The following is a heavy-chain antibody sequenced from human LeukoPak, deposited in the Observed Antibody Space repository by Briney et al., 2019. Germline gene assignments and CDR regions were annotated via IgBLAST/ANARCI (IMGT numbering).Heavy chain of an antibody. CDR3: ARVSSSGRYDYYYYGMDV. Sequence: PSETLSLTCAVYGGSFSGYYWSWIMQPPGKGLEWIGYIYYSGSTNYNPSLKSRVTISVDTSKNQFSLKLSSVTAADTAVYYCARVSSSGRYDYYYYGMDVWGQGTTVTVSS. J-gene: IGHJ6*02. CDR1: GGSFSGYY. CDR2: IYYSGST. D-gene: IGHD6-19*01. V-gene: IGHV4-59*01.